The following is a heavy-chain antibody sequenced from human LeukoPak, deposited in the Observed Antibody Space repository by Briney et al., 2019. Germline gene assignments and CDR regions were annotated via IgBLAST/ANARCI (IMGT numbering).Heavy chain of an antibody. CDR1: GGSFSGYY. V-gene: IGHV4-34*01. CDR2: INHSGST. J-gene: IGHJ4*02. D-gene: IGHD3-22*01. Sequence: PSETLSLTCAVYGGSFSGYYWSWIRQPPGKGLEWIGDINHSGSTNYNPSLKSRVTISVDTSKNQFSLKLSSVTAADTAVYYCARSSGYYYDPLKDYWGQGTLVTVSS. CDR3: ARSSGYYYDPLKDY.